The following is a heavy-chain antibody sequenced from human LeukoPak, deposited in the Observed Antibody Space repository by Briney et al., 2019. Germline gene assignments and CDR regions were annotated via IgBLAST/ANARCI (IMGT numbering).Heavy chain of an antibody. J-gene: IGHJ4*02. CDR2: IDDDGTDT. D-gene: IGHD5-24*01. Sequence: GGSLRLSCAASGFTSGSYWMHWVRQAPGKGPEWVSRIDDDGTDTHYAVSVKGRFTISRDNAKNTLSLQMNSLSAEDTAVYYCARSIDGWHDHWGQGILVTVSS. V-gene: IGHV3-74*01. CDR1: GFTSGSYW. CDR3: ARSIDGWHDH.